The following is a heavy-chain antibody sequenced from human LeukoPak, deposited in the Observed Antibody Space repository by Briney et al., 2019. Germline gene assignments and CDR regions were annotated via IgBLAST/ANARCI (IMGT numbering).Heavy chain of an antibody. J-gene: IGHJ4*02. V-gene: IGHV3-21*01. Sequence: GGSLRLSCAASGFTFSSYSMNWVRQAPGKGLEWVSSISSSSSYIYHADSVKGRFTISRDNAKNSLYLQMNSLRAEDTAVYYCARDHWYSSNVRGGFDYWGQGTLVTVSS. D-gene: IGHD6-13*01. CDR1: GFTFSSYS. CDR3: ARDHWYSSNVRGGFDY. CDR2: ISSSSSYI.